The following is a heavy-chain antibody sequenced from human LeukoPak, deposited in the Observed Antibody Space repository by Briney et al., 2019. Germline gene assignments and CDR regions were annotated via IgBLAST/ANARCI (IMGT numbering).Heavy chain of an antibody. CDR2: ISGSGGST. CDR1: RLTFSSYA. V-gene: IGHV3-23*01. CDR3: AKDLWGSYGDEDY. J-gene: IGHJ4*02. Sequence: GGSLRLSCAASRLTFSSYAMSWVRQAPGKGLEWVSAISGSGGSTYYADSVKGRFTISRDNSKNTLYLQMSSLRAEDTAVYYCAKDLWGSYGDEDYWGQGTLVTVSS. D-gene: IGHD3-16*01.